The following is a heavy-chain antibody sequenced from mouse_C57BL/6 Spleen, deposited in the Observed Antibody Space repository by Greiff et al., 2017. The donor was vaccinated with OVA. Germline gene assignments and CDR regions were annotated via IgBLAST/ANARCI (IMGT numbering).Heavy chain of an antibody. CDR3: SREKSGGSSYCAMDY. D-gene: IGHD1-1*01. CDR1: GFTISDYG. CDR2: ISSGSSTI. J-gene: IGHJ4*01. Sequence: EVKVVESGGGLVKPGGSLKLSCAASGFTISDYGMHWVRQAPEKGLEWVAYISSGSSTIYYADTVKGRFTITRDNAKNTLLLQMTSLRSEDTAMYYCSREKSGGSSYCAMDYWGQGTSVTVSS. V-gene: IGHV5-17*01.